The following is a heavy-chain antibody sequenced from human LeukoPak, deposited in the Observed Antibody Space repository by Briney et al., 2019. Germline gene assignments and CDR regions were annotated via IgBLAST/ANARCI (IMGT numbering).Heavy chain of an antibody. CDR3: ARLFGSLLGTLDY. V-gene: IGHV3-33*01. J-gene: IGHJ4*02. D-gene: IGHD6-13*01. CDR2: IWYDGSQK. CDR1: GYSFSSHG. Sequence: PGGSLRLSCVVSGYSFSSHGTHWVRQAPGKGLEWVAAIWYDGSQKYYADSVKGRLTISRDNSKNTLYLEMNSLRAEDTAVYYCARLFGSLLGTLDYWGQGTLVTVSS.